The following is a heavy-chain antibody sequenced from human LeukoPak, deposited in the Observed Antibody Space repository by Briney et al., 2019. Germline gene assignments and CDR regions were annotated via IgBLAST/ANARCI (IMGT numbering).Heavy chain of an antibody. J-gene: IGHJ4*02. CDR3: ARVTFNYFDY. CDR1: GFTFSSYE. Sequence: GGSLRLSCAASGFTFSSYEMNWVRQAPGKGLEWVSYITSSGSTIHYADSVKGRFTISRDDAKNSLYLQMNSLRAEDTAVYYCARVTFNYFDYWGQGTLVTVSS. CDR2: ITSSGSTI. D-gene: IGHD1-14*01. V-gene: IGHV3-48*03.